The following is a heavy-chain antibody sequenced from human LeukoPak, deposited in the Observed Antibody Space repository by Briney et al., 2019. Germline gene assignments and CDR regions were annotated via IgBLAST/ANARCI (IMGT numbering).Heavy chain of an antibody. J-gene: IGHJ4*02. CDR3: SKWGDYDVLTGYYDSDF. V-gene: IGHV3-23*01. CDR2: IVGSGGST. CDR1: GFTFSNYA. Sequence: GASLRLSCAASGFTFSNYAMSWVRQAPGKGLEWVSAIVGSGGSTYYADSVKGRFTISRDNSKNSLFLQMNSLRVEDTALYYCSKWGDYDVLTGYYDSDFWGQGTLVTVSS. D-gene: IGHD3-9*01.